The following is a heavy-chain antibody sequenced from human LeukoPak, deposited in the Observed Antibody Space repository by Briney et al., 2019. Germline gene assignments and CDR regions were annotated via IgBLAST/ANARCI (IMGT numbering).Heavy chain of an antibody. J-gene: IGHJ4*02. D-gene: IGHD3-16*01. V-gene: IGHV4-59*01. CDR1: GGSMTTYY. CDR3: ARDNPTMITPSEY. CDR2: IHYSGRT. Sequence: PSETLSLTCTVSGGSMTTYYWSWIREAPGKGREWIGNIHYSGRTNYNPPLKSRVTISVDTSKNQFSLKLRSVTAADTAVYYCARDNPTMITPSEYWGQGTLVTVSP.